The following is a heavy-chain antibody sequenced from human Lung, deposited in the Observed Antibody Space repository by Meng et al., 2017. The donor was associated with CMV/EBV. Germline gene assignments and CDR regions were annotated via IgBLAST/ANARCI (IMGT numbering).Heavy chain of an antibody. D-gene: IGHD4-23*01. Sequence: ASVKVSCKASGDTFIGYHIHWVRQAPGQGLEWMGWINPNPNVDDTAYAQKFQGRVTITRDMSISKAYMELTRMRPDDTAIYYCARAKLLEKPNDAFNIWGQGTMVTVSS. CDR3: ARAKLLEKPNDAFNI. V-gene: IGHV1-2*02. CDR1: GDTFIGYH. J-gene: IGHJ3*02. CDR2: INPNPNVDDT.